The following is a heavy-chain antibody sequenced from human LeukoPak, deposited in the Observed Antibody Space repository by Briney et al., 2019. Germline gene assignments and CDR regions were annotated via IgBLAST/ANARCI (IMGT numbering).Heavy chain of an antibody. J-gene: IGHJ3*02. CDR1: GYTLFVLP. V-gene: IGHV1-24*01. Sequence: ASVKVSCKYSGYTLFVLPIHWVRRAPGKGLECMGGYEPEDGDTFYTQEFQGRVTMTEDISTDTAYMELSSPRSDDTAMYYCATRTVPTAIHSAFDIWGQGTMVTVSS. CDR2: YEPEDGDT. CDR3: ATRTVPTAIHSAFDI. D-gene: IGHD2-2*02.